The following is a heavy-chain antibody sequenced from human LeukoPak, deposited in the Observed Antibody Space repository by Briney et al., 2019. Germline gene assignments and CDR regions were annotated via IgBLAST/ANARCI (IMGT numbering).Heavy chain of an antibody. V-gene: IGHV3-30*18. CDR2: ISYDGSNK. CDR3: AKDLRYYDSSGYLDY. Sequence: GRPLRLSCAAFGFTFSSYGMHWVRQAPGKGLEWVAVISYDGSNKYYADSAKGRFTISRDNSKITLYLQMNSLRAEDTAVYYCAKDLRYYDSSGYLDYWGQGTLVTVSS. D-gene: IGHD3-22*01. CDR1: GFTFSSYG. J-gene: IGHJ4*02.